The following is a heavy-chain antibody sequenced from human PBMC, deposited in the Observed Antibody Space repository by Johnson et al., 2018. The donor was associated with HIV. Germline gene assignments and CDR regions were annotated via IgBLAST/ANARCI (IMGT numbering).Heavy chain of an antibody. J-gene: IGHJ3*02. CDR2: ISGSGGST. Sequence: VQLVESGGGLVQPGGSLRLSCAASGFTFSSYAMSWVRQAPGKGLEWVSAISGSGGSTYYADSVKGRFTISRDNSKNTLYLQMNSLKTEDTAVYYCARDSDSLYAFDIWGQGTMVTVSS. CDR1: GFTFSSYA. CDR3: ARDSDSLYAFDI. V-gene: IGHV3-23*04. D-gene: IGHD3-22*01.